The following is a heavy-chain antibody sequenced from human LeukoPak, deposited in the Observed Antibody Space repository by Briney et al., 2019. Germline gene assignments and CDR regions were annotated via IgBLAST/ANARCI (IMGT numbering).Heavy chain of an antibody. CDR2: IKNDGAVK. V-gene: IGHV3-7*01. D-gene: IGHD6-13*01. J-gene: IGHJ4*02. CDR1: GFTFSYHW. CDR3: AKDSYSKGDF. Sequence: GGSLRLSCAASGFTFSYHWMTWVRQAPGKGLEWVANIKNDGAVKNYVDSVKGRFTISRDNPKNSLYLQMNSLRAEDTAVYYCAKDSYSKGDFWGQGVLVTVSS.